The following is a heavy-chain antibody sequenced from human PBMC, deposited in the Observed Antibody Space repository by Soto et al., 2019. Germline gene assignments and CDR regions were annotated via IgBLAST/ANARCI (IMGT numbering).Heavy chain of an antibody. CDR2: INHSGST. Sequence: TLSLTCAVYGGSFSGYYWSWIRQPPGKGLEWIGEINHSGSTYYNPSLKSRVTISVDTSKNQFSLKLSSVTAAATDVYYCARDLGVWGQGTTVTVSS. CDR1: GGSFSGYY. CDR3: ARDLGV. V-gene: IGHV4-34*09. J-gene: IGHJ6*02.